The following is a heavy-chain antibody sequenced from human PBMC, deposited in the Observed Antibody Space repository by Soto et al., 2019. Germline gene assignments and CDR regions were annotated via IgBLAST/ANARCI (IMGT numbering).Heavy chain of an antibody. J-gene: IGHJ3*02. V-gene: IGHV1-46*02. D-gene: IGHD6-19*01. CDR2: INPSGGRT. CDR1: GYTFNTYY. Sequence: QVQVVQSGAEVKKPGASVKVSCKASGYTFNTYYMHWVRQAPGQGLEWMGIINPSGGRTTYAQKFQGRVTMTXXTXPXTVYMEMSSLRSEDTAVYYCARDGAVAGTAVGALDIWGQGTMVTVSS. CDR3: ARDGAVAGTAVGALDI.